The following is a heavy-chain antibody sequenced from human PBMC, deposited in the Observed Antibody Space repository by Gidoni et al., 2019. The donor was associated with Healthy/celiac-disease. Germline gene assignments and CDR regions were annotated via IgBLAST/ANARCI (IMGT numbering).Heavy chain of an antibody. V-gene: IGHV4-4*07. J-gene: IGHJ5*02. Sequence: QVQLQESAPGLVTPSETLSLTCTVSGGSISSYYWSWIRQPAGKGLEWIGRIYTSGSTNYNPTLKSRVTMSVDTSKNQFSLKLSSVTAADTAVYYCARGVELPKKNWFDPWGQGTLVTVAS. CDR1: GGSISSYY. CDR3: ARGVELPKKNWFDP. CDR2: IYTSGST. D-gene: IGHD1-7*01.